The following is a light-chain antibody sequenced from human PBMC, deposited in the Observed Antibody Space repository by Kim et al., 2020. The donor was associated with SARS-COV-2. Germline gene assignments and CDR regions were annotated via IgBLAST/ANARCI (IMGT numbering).Light chain of an antibody. CDR3: QSYDDTNVV. Sequence: GGTETISCTRSSGSFARRYVQWFQQRPGSVPTIVIFEDYQRPSGVPDRFSGSVDSSSNSASLTISGLKTEDEGNYYCQSYDDTNVVFGGGTRLTVL. CDR2: EDY. CDR1: SGSFARRY. V-gene: IGLV6-57*03. J-gene: IGLJ3*02.